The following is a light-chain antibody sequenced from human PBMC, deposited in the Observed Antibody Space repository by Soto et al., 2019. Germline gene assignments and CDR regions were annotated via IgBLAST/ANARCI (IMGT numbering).Light chain of an antibody. J-gene: IGLJ1*01. CDR3: QTWDSSASYV. CDR2: ENN. Sequence: YELTQPLSVSVSPGQTATIPCSGDKLGDKYACWYQQKPGQSPVLVIYENNKRPSGIPERFSGSNSGNTATLTISGTQTMDEADYYCQTWDSSASYVFGTGTKLTVL. CDR1: KLGDKY. V-gene: IGLV3-1*01.